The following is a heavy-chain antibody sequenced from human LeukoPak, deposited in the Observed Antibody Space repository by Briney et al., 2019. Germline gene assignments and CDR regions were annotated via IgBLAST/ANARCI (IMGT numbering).Heavy chain of an antibody. CDR1: GGSISSYY. D-gene: IGHD1-26*01. Sequence: ASETLSLTCTVSGGSISSYYWSWIRQPPGKGLEWIGYIYYSGSTNYNPSLKSRVTIPVDTSKNQFSLKLSSVTAADTAVYYCARGPSGSYWGLDYWDQGTLVTVSS. J-gene: IGHJ4*02. V-gene: IGHV4-59*01. CDR3: ARGPSGSYWGLDY. CDR2: IYYSGST.